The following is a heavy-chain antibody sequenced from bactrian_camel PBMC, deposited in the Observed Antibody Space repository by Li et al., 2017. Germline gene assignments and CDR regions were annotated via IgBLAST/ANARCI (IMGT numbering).Heavy chain of an antibody. V-gene: IGHV3S40*01. CDR1: GDTYSGEC. Sequence: VQLVESGGGSVQAGGSLRLSCRASGDTYSGECMGWFRQAPGKGLEWVSSINSGGGSTYYADSVEGRFTISKDNVKKMLILHMTNLKPEDTAMYYCLTDFQPCAADSVPAGNWGQGTQVTVS. J-gene: IGHJ4*01. CDR3: LTDFQPCAADSVPAGN. D-gene: IGHD6*01. CDR2: INSGGGST.